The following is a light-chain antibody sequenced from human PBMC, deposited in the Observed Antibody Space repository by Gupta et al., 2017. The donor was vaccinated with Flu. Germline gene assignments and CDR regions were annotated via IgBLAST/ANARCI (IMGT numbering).Light chain of an antibody. Sequence: RSSLSASVGDRVTITCRASQDIRNSLAWYQHKPGEVPRLLIYAASTLQSGVPSRFSGSGSGTEFTLTISSLEPEDVATYYCQKFNGAPLSFGGGTKVEI. CDR2: AAS. J-gene: IGKJ4*01. CDR1: QDIRNS. V-gene: IGKV1-27*01. CDR3: QKFNGAPLS.